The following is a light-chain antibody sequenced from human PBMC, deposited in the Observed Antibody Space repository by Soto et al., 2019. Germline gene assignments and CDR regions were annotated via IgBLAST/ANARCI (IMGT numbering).Light chain of an antibody. Sequence: EIVLTQSPGTLSLPPGERATLSCRASQSVPSNFLAWYQQKPGQAPILLIYGVSRRATGIPDRFSGSGSGTVFTLTISRLEPEDFSVYYCQQYDSSWTFGQGTKVAIK. CDR3: QQYDSSWT. V-gene: IGKV3-20*01. CDR1: QSVPSNF. J-gene: IGKJ1*01. CDR2: GVS.